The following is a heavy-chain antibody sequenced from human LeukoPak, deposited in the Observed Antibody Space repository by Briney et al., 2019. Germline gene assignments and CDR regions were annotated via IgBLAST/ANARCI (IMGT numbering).Heavy chain of an antibody. Sequence: GGSLRLSCAASGITFRNYGMHWVRQAPGKGLEWVAFIWYDGSNKYYADSVKGRFTISRDNSKNTLYLQMNSLRAEDTAVYYCARRTTTVVTIDYWGQGTLVTVSS. D-gene: IGHD4-23*01. CDR3: ARRTTTVVTIDY. J-gene: IGHJ4*02. V-gene: IGHV3-30*02. CDR2: IWYDGSNK. CDR1: GITFRNYG.